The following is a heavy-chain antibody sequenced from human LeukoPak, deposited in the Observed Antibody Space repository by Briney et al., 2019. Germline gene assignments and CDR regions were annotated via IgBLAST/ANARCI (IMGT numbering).Heavy chain of an antibody. Sequence: GGSLRLXCAASGFTFSTYAMSWVRQAPGKWLEWVSFISGSGSSTYYADSVKCRFTISRDNSKNTLYLQMNSLRAEDTAVYYCAKEMATIRAFDFWGQGTMVTVSS. J-gene: IGHJ3*01. D-gene: IGHD5-24*01. CDR2: ISGSGSST. CDR1: GFTFSTYA. V-gene: IGHV3-23*01. CDR3: AKEMATIRAFDF.